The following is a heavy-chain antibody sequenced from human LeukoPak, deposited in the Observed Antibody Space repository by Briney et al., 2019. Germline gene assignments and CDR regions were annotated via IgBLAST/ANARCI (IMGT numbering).Heavy chain of an antibody. D-gene: IGHD2-15*01. Sequence: ESSQTLSITCTVSGGSISSGDYYWSWIRQPPGKGLEWIGYIYYSGSTYYNPSLKSRVTISVDTSKNQFSLKLSSVTAADTAVYYCARTHDSGGHPDGYFDLWGRGTLVTVSS. J-gene: IGHJ2*01. V-gene: IGHV4-30-4*01. CDR3: ARTHDSGGHPDGYFDL. CDR1: GGSISSGDYY. CDR2: IYYSGST.